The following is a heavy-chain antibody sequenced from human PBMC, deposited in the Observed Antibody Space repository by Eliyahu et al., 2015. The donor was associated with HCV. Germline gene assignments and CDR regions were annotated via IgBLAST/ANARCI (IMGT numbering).Heavy chain of an antibody. CDR3: TRDEWALTPTYRFDY. J-gene: IGHJ4*02. Sequence: EVQLVESGGILVQPGGSLRLSCAASGFIFKDYWMAWVRXTPDKGLEWLGNINEDGGQQNYVRSVKGRFTISRDNARNSLYLQMTSLRVEDTAIYYCTRDEWALTPTYRFDYWGRGTPVTVSS. D-gene: IGHD1-26*01. V-gene: IGHV3-7*03. CDR1: GFIFKDYW. CDR2: INEDGGQQ.